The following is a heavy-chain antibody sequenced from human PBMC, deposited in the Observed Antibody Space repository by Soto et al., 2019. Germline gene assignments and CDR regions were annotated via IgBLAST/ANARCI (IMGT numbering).Heavy chain of an antibody. Sequence: QVQLMQSETEGAKPGASVKVSCKTSGEAVGTYGRTWVRQAPGQGLEWMGWIVGDSGATIYAQKXQXXXTXXMDRSTNTAYMELRSMTPDDSARYYCARVAGYGSGSRRFDSWGQGTLVSVSS. CDR2: IVGDSGAT. CDR1: GEAVGTYG. D-gene: IGHD3-10*01. V-gene: IGHV1-18*01. CDR3: ARVAGYGSGSRRFDS. J-gene: IGHJ4*02.